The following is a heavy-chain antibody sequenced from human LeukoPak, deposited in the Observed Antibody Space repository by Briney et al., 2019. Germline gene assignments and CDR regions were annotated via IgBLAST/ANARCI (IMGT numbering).Heavy chain of an antibody. J-gene: IGHJ5*02. CDR2: TCYTGIT. CDR1: GGSINTDC. D-gene: IGHD6-13*01. Sequence: SETLSLTCTVSGGSINTDCWNWIRQPPGKGLEWIGYTCYTGITNYNPSLKSRVTISVDTSKNHFSLKLTSVTAADTAVYYCARDGYSSSWYWFDPWGQGTLVTVSS. V-gene: IGHV4-59*01. CDR3: ARDGYSSSWYWFDP.